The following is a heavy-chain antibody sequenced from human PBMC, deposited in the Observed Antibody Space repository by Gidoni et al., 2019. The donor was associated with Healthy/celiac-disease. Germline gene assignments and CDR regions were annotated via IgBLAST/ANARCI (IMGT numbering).Heavy chain of an antibody. V-gene: IGHV3-9*01. CDR1: GFPFDEYA. D-gene: IGHD6-6*01. CDR3: AKEMGQLVGRSFDY. Sequence: EVQLVESGGGLGQPGRSLRLSCAASGFPFDEYAMHWVRQAPGKGLEWVSGISWNSGSLGSADAVKGRFTISRDNAKNSLYLQMNSLRAEDTALYYCAKEMGQLVGRSFDYWGQGTLVTVSS. J-gene: IGHJ4*02. CDR2: ISWNSGSL.